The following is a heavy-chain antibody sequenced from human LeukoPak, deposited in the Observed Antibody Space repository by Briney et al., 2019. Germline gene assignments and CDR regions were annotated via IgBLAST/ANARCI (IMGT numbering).Heavy chain of an antibody. CDR2: TYYSVST. J-gene: IGHJ6*02. CDR3: ARESAQDNLRYFDWPRPRYYYGMDV. CDR1: VGSISSGGYY. D-gene: IGHD3-9*01. V-gene: IGHV4-31*03. Sequence: SETLSLTCTVSVGSISSGGYYWSWIRQHPRKCLEWIGYTYYSVSTTYNPSLKSRVTISVDTSKNQFSLKLSSVTAADTAVYYCARESAQDNLRYFDWPRPRYYYGMDVWGQGTTVTVSS.